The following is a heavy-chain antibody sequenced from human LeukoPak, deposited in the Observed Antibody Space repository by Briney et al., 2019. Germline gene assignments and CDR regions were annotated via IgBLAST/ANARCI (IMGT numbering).Heavy chain of an antibody. D-gene: IGHD6-19*01. J-gene: IGHJ4*02. V-gene: IGHV3-9*01. Sequence: GGSLRLSCAASGFTFDDYAMHWVRQAPGKGLEWVSGISWNSGSIGYADSVKGRFTISRDNAKNSLYLQMNSLRAEDTALYYCAKDNIGAVAGTGLSYWGQGTLVTVSS. CDR1: GFTFDDYA. CDR2: ISWNSGSI. CDR3: AKDNIGAVAGTGLSY.